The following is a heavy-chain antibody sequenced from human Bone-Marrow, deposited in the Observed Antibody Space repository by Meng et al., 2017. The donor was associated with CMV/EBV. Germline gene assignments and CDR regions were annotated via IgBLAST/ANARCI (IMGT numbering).Heavy chain of an antibody. V-gene: IGHV3-30*02. CDR3: ARGLEYSSSPDY. J-gene: IGHJ4*02. CDR2: IRYDGSHQ. D-gene: IGHD6-6*01. Sequence: GGSLRLSCVASGFTFSADGMHWVRQPPGKGLQWVAFIRYDGSHQYYEDSVKGRFTISRDNAKNSLFLQMNSLRAEDTAVYYCARGLEYSSSPDYWGQGTLVTVSS. CDR1: GFTFSADG.